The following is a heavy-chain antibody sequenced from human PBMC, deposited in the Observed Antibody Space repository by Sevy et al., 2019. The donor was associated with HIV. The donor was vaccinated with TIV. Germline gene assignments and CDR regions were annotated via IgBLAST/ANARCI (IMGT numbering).Heavy chain of an antibody. V-gene: IGHV3-21*01. CDR1: GFTFSSYS. Sequence: GESLKISCAASGFTFSSYSMNWVRQAPGKGLEWVSSISSSSSYIYYADSVKGRFTISRDNAKNSLYLQMNSLRAEDTAVYYCARDLYGGNSGEFDYWGQGTLVTVSS. CDR2: ISSSSSYI. J-gene: IGHJ4*02. D-gene: IGHD4-17*01. CDR3: ARDLYGGNSGEFDY.